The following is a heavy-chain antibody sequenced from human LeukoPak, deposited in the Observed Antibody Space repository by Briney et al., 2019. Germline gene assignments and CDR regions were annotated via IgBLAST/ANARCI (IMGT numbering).Heavy chain of an antibody. J-gene: IGHJ4*02. V-gene: IGHV3-21*04. CDR2: IGSSSSYI. CDR3: ARDNTAMVARHDY. Sequence: GGSLRLSCAASGFTFSSYSMTWVRQAPGKGLEWVSSIGSSSSYIYYADSVKGRFTISRDNAKNSLYLQMNSLRAEDTAVYYCARDNTAMVARHDYWGQGTLVTVSS. D-gene: IGHD5-18*01. CDR1: GFTFSSYS.